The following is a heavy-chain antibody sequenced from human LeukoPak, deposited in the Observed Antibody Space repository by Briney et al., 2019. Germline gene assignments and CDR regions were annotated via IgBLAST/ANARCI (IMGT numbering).Heavy chain of an antibody. Sequence: ASVKVSCKASGGTFSSYAISWVRQAPGQGLEWMGGIIPTFGTANYAQKFQGRVTITADESTSTAYMELSSLRSEDTAVYYCARDSMDGYGMDVWGQGTTVTVSS. CDR1: GGTFSSYA. J-gene: IGHJ6*02. V-gene: IGHV1-69*13. D-gene: IGHD2-2*03. CDR3: ARDSMDGYGMDV. CDR2: IIPTFGTA.